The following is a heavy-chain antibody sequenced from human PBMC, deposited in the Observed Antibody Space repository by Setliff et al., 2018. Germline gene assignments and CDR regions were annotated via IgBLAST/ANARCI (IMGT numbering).Heavy chain of an antibody. J-gene: IGHJ4*02. Sequence: PGGSLRLSCAASGFTFSNAWMNWVRQAPGKGLEWVGRIKGKTDGLATDYAAPVKGRFTISRDDSTNKLYLQMNSLRAEDTGVYYCARDLSGRSDSWGQGTLVTVSS. D-gene: IGHD3-3*01. CDR3: ARDLSGRSDS. CDR2: IKGKTDGLAT. V-gene: IGHV3-15*05. CDR1: GFTFSNAW.